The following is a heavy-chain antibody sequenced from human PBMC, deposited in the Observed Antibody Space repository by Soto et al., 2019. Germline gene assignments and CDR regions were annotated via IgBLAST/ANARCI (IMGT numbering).Heavy chain of an antibody. CDR3: AGDTYSGSSYGWGMGV. D-gene: IGHD6-13*01. Sequence: QVQLVESGGGLVKPGGSLRLSCAASGFTFSDYYMSWIRQAPGKGLEWVSYISSSGSTIYYADSVKGRFTISRDNAKNSLYQKLNSLRAEDTAVYYCAGDTYSGSSYGWGMGVWGEGTTVTVSS. V-gene: IGHV3-11*01. J-gene: IGHJ6*04. CDR1: GFTFSDYY. CDR2: ISSSGSTI.